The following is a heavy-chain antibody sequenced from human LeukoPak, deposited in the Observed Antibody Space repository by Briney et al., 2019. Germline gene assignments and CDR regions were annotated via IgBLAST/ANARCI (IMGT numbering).Heavy chain of an antibody. V-gene: IGHV3-33*01. J-gene: IGHJ4*02. CDR1: GFTFSSYG. CDR3: ARDRVDFGYYFDY. Sequence: GSLRLSCAASGFTFSSYGMHWVRQAPGKGLEWVAVIWYDGSNKYYADSVKGRFTISRDNSKNTLYVQMNSLRAEDTAVYYCARDRVDFGYYFDYWGQGTLVTVS. CDR2: IWYDGSNK. D-gene: IGHD3-3*01.